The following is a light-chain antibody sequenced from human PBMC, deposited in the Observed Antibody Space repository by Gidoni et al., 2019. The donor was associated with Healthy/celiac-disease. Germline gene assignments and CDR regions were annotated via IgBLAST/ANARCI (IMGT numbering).Light chain of an antibody. CDR3: NSRDSSGNHYV. J-gene: IGLJ1*01. Sequence: SSELTQDPAVSVALGQTVRITCQGDSLRSYYASWYQQKPGQAPVLVIYGKNNRPSGIPDRFSSSSSGNTASMTITGAQAEDEADYYCNSRDSSGNHYVFGTGTKVTVL. V-gene: IGLV3-19*01. CDR1: SLRSYY. CDR2: GKN.